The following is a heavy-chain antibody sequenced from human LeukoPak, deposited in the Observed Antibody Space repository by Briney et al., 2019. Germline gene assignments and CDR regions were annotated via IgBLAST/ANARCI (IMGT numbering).Heavy chain of an antibody. CDR2: ISGSGGST. CDR1: GFTFSSYA. CDR3: AKEPSSSWLDYFDY. D-gene: IGHD6-13*01. V-gene: IGHV3-23*01. J-gene: IGHJ4*02. Sequence: GGSLRLSYAASGFTFSSYAMSWVRQAPGKGLEWGSAISGSGGSTYYADSVKGRFTISRDKSKNTLYLQVNSMRDEDTAVYYCAKEPSSSWLDYFDYWGQGTLVTVSS.